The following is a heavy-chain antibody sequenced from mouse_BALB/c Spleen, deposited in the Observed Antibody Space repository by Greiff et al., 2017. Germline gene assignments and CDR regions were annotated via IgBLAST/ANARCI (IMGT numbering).Heavy chain of an antibody. CDR2: ISSGGST. V-gene: IGHV5-6-5*01. Sequence: EVKLMESGGGLVKPGGSLKLSCAASGFTFSSYAMSWVRQTPEKRLEWVASISSGGSTYYPDSVKGRFTISRDNARNILYLQISSLRSEDTAMYYCARGNFASVHLAWFAYWGQGTLVTVSA. CDR3: ARGNFASVHLAWFAY. D-gene: IGHD1-2*01. J-gene: IGHJ3*01. CDR1: GFTFSSYA.